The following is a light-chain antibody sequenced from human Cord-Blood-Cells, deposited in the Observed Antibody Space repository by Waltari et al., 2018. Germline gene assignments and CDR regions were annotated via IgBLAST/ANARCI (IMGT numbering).Light chain of an antibody. CDR1: QSVSSSY. CDR2: GAS. CDR3: QQYGSSPPYT. V-gene: IGKV3-20*01. Sequence: EIVLTQSPGTLSLSPGERATLSCRASQSVSSSYLAWYQQKPGQAPRLLIYGASSTATGIPDRFSGSVSGTDFTLTISRLEPEDFAVYYCQQYGSSPPYTFGQGTKLEIK. J-gene: IGKJ2*01.